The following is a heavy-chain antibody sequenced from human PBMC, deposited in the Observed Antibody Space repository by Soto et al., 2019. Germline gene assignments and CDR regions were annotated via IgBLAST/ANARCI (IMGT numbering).Heavy chain of an antibody. Sequence: QVQLVESGGGVVQPGRSLRLSCAASGFIVSDYAMHWVRQAPGKGLEWVAVISYGGDNKYYADSVRGRFAISRDNLKNTRDLQMNILNPKDTAVYHCAKARHSTSWYGLESDFWGQGTLVTVSS. J-gene: IGHJ4*02. V-gene: IGHV3-30*09. CDR2: ISYGGDNK. D-gene: IGHD6-13*01. CDR1: GFIVSDYA. CDR3: AKARHSTSWYGLESDF.